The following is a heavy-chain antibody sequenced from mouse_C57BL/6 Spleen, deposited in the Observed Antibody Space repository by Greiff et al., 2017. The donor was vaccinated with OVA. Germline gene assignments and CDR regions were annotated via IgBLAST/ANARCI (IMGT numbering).Heavy chain of an antibody. CDR2: INPGSGGT. Sequence: VQLQESGAELVRPGTSVKVSCKASGYAFTNYLIEWVKQRPGQGLKWIGVINPGSGGTNYNEKFKGKATLTADKSSSTAYMQLSSLTSEDSAVYFCAREVTGAYWGQGTLVTVSA. V-gene: IGHV1-54*01. CDR3: AREVTGAY. D-gene: IGHD2-2*01. CDR1: GYAFTNYL. J-gene: IGHJ3*01.